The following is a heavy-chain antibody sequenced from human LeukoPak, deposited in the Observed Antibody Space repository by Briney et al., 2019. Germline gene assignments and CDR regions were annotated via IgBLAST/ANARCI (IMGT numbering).Heavy chain of an antibody. CDR3: AKDGEQWLGHFDY. V-gene: IGHV3-48*03. CDR2: ISSSGSTI. CDR1: GFTFSSYE. J-gene: IGHJ4*02. Sequence: GGSLRLSCAASGFTFSSYEMNWVRQAPGKGLEWVSYISSSGSTIYYADSVKGRFTISRDNSKNTLYLQMNSLRAEDTAVYYCAKDGEQWLGHFDYWGQGTLVTVSS. D-gene: IGHD6-19*01.